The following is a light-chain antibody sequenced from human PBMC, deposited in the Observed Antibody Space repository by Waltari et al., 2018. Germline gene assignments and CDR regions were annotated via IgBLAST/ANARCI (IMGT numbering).Light chain of an antibody. V-gene: IGLV2-23*02. CDR1: SSDVATYDL. CDR3: SSYAGHNTWI. CDR2: EVT. J-gene: IGLJ2*01. Sequence: QSALTQPASVSGSPGQSITISCTGTSSDVATYDLVSWFQQHPGKAPKLIIYEVTKRPSGISDRFSGFKSGNTASLTISGLRAEDDIDYYCSSYAGHNTWIFVGGTKLTVL.